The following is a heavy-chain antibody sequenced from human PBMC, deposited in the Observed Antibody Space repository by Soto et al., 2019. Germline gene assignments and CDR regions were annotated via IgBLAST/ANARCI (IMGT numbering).Heavy chain of an antibody. CDR1: GGSISSSSYY. CDR2: IYYSGST. CDR3: ARFITMVRGVHFDY. J-gene: IGHJ4*02. Sequence: SETLSLTCTVSGGSISSSSYYWGWIRQPPGKGLEWIGSIYYSGSTYYNPSLKSRVTISVDTSKNQFSLKLSSVTAADTAVYYCARFITMVRGVHFDYWGQGTLVTVSS. D-gene: IGHD3-10*01. V-gene: IGHV4-39*01.